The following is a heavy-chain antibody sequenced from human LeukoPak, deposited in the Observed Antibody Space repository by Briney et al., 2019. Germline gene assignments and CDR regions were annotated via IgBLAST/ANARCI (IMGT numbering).Heavy chain of an antibody. CDR1: GGTFSSYV. CDR2: IIPGFGTA. V-gene: IGHV1-69*13. D-gene: IGHD3-10*01. J-gene: IGHJ3*02. CDR3: AREPEPAITMVRGEVFDI. Sequence: SVKVSCKASGGTFSSYVISWVRQAPGQGLEWMGGIIPGFGTANYAQKFQGTVTITADVSATTVYIVLNSLRSEDTAVYYCAREPEPAITMVRGEVFDIWGQGTMVIVSS.